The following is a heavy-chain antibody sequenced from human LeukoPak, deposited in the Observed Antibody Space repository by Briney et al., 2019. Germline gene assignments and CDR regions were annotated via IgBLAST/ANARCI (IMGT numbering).Heavy chain of an antibody. Sequence: GGSLRLSCAASGFTFGSYTMHWVRQAPGKGLEWVAVISYDGGGIVYANSVKGRFTISRDSSKNTLYLQMNSLRAEDTAVYHCARPRADSGGKYYFDYWGQGTLVTVSS. CDR3: ARPRADSGGKYYFDY. J-gene: IGHJ4*02. CDR1: GFTFGSYT. V-gene: IGHV3-30-3*01. CDR2: ISYDGGGI. D-gene: IGHD2-15*01.